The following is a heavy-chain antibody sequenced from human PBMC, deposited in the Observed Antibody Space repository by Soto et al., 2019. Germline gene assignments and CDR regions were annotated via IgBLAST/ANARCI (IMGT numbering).Heavy chain of an antibody. V-gene: IGHV1-2*04. D-gene: IGHD2-8*01. CDR3: EREGLHCTNGVCYAY. CDR1: GYTFTGYY. J-gene: IGHJ4*02. CDR2: INPNSGGT. Sequence: ASVKVSCKASGYTFTGYYMHWVRQAPGQGLEWMGWINPNSGGTNYAQKFQGWVTMTRDTSISTAYMELSRLRSDDTAVYYCEREGLHCTNGVCYAYWGQGTLVTVSS.